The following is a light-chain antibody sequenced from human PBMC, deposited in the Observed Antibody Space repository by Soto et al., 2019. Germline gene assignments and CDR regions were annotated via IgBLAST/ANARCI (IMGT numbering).Light chain of an antibody. CDR1: QSVSSY. J-gene: IGKJ5*01. Sequence: EIVWTQTPDTLSLSPGERATLSCRASQSVSSYLAWYQQKPGQAPRLLIYDASNRATGIPARFSGSGSGTDFTLTISSLEPEDFAVYYCQQRSNWVTFGQGTRLEIK. CDR3: QQRSNWVT. V-gene: IGKV3-11*01. CDR2: DAS.